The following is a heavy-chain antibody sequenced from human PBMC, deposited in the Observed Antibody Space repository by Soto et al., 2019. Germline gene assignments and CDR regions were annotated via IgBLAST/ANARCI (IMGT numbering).Heavy chain of an antibody. V-gene: IGHV4-34*01. CDR1: GWSFSGYY. Sequence: SETLSLTCAVYGWSFSGYYWSWIRQPPGKGLEWIGEINHSGSTNYNPSLKSRVTISVDTSKNQFSLKLSSVTAADTAVYYCARGRYCSGGSCQIGGGTDYWGQGTLVTVSS. J-gene: IGHJ4*02. D-gene: IGHD2-15*01. CDR3: ARGRYCSGGSCQIGGGTDY. CDR2: INHSGST.